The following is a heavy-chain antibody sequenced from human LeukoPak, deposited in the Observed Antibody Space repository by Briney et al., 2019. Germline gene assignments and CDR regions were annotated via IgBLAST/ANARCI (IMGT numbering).Heavy chain of an antibody. D-gene: IGHD3-16*02. Sequence: PLETLSFTCTVSGGSISSYYWSWIRQPPGKGLEWIGYIYYSGTTNYNPSLKSRVTISVDTSKNQFSLKLSSVTAADTAVYYCARGVYYDYVWGSYRPYYFDYWGQGTLVTVSS. J-gene: IGHJ4*02. CDR3: ARGVYYDYVWGSYRPYYFDY. V-gene: IGHV4-59*01. CDR1: GGSISSYY. CDR2: IYYSGTT.